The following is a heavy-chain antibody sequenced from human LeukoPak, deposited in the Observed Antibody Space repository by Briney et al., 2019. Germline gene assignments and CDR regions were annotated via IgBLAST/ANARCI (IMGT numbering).Heavy chain of an antibody. Sequence: SSETLSPTCSLSSGSISSYYWTWLRQPPGKTLQWIGNVYFNGDTNFNPSLKSRVTISVDTSNNQFSLKLTSVTAADTAVYYCARQFGLMRSYRHLDHWGPGVLVTVSA. CDR2: VYFNGDT. D-gene: IGHD3/OR15-3a*01. V-gene: IGHV4-59*08. CDR3: ARQFGLMRSYRHLDH. CDR1: SGSISSYY. J-gene: IGHJ4*02.